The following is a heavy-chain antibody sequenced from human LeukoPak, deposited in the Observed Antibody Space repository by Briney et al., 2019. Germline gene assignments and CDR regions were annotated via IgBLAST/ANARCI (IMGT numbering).Heavy chain of an antibody. CDR1: GFTFSSYA. CDR3: AKGVGWYQLPHDAFDI. Sequence: GGSLRLSCAASGFTFSSYAMSWVRQAPGKGLEWVSAISGSGGRTYCADSVKGRFTISRDNSKNTLYLQMNSLRAEDTAVYNCAKGVGWYQLPHDAFDIWGQGTMVTVAS. V-gene: IGHV3-23*01. D-gene: IGHD2-2*01. CDR2: ISGSGGRT. J-gene: IGHJ3*02.